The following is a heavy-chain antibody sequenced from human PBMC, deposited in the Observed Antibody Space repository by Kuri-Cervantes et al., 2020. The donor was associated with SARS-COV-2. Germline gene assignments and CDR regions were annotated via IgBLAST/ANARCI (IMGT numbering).Heavy chain of an antibody. J-gene: IGHJ6*03. V-gene: IGHV3-7*01. CDR3: VRVSMEWLLYANYYYYYMDV. D-gene: IGHD3-3*01. CDR2: IKQDGSET. Sequence: GESLKISCEASGFTFSSYCMSWVRQAPGTGLEWVAHIKQDGSETYYVDSVKGRFTISRDNAKNSLYLQMSSLRAEDTAVYYCVRVSMEWLLYANYYYYYMDVWGRGTTVTVSS. CDR1: GFTFSSYC.